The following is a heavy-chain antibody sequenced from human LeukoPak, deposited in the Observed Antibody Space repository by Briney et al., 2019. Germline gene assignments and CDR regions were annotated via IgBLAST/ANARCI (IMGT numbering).Heavy chain of an antibody. D-gene: IGHD5-18*01. CDR3: ARSDSYGYVYYFDY. J-gene: IGHJ4*02. CDR1: GGSISSYY. V-gene: IGHV4-59*01. Sequence: SETLSLTCTVSGGSISSYYWSWIRQPPGKGLEWIGYIYYSGSTNYNPSLKSRVTISVDTSKNQFSLELSSVTAADTAVYYCARSDSYGYVYYFDYWGQGTLVTVSS. CDR2: IYYSGST.